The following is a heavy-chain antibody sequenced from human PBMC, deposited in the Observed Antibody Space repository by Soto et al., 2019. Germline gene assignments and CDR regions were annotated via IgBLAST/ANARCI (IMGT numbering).Heavy chain of an antibody. CDR2: IYWDDDK. D-gene: IGHD3-3*01. CDR3: ARLQAPLEIWSGYYPFDY. Sequence: SGPTLVNPTQTLTLTCTFSGFSLSTSGVGVGWIRQPPGKALEWLALIYWDDDKRYSPSLKSRLTITKDTSKNQVVLTMTNMDPVDTATYYCARLQAPLEIWSGYYPFDYGGQGTLVTVSS. V-gene: IGHV2-5*02. CDR1: GFSLSTSGVG. J-gene: IGHJ4*02.